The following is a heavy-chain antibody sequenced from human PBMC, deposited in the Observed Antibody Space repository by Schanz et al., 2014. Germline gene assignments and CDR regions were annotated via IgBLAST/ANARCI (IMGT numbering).Heavy chain of an antibody. Sequence: QVQLVQSGSELKKPGASVKVSCKASGYTFAMYDMNWVRQAPGQGLEWVGWIDPNGGATNHAQMLQGRVTMTRDTSISTAYMELSSLTSDDTAVYYCARELCSSTTCYVRYDPWGQGTLVTVSS. J-gene: IGHJ5*02. CDR3: ARELCSSTTCYVRYDP. V-gene: IGHV1-2*02. CDR2: IDPNGGAT. CDR1: GYTFAMYD. D-gene: IGHD2-2*01.